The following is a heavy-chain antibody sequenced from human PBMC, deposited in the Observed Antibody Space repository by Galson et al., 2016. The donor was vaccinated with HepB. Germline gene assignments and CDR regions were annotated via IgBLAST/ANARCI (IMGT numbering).Heavy chain of an antibody. CDR1: GFIFSVYN. D-gene: IGHD3-16*01. V-gene: IGHV3-48*02. CDR3: AGDDYFRLGY. J-gene: IGHJ4*02. CDR2: ITSSSDTM. Sequence: SLRLSCAASGFIFSVYNMNWARQAPGKGLEWIAWITSSSDTMYYADSVKGRFTISRDNAKNSLYLEMNSLRDEDTALYYCAGDDYFRLGYWGQGTLVTVSS.